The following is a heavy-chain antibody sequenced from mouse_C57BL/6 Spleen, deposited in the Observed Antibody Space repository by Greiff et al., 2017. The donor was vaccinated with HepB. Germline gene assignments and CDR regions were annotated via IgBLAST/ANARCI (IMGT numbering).Heavy chain of an antibody. CDR3: ARGAYYYGSSFFDY. CDR1: SYSITSGYY. CDR2: ISYDGSN. V-gene: IGHV3-6*01. J-gene: IGHJ2*01. D-gene: IGHD1-1*01. Sequence: EVKLEESGPGLVKPSQSLSLTCSVTSYSITSGYYWNWIRQFPGNKLEWMGYISYDGSNNYNPSLKNRISITRDTSKNQFFLKLNSVTTEDTATYYCARGAYYYGSSFFDYWGQGTTLTVSS.